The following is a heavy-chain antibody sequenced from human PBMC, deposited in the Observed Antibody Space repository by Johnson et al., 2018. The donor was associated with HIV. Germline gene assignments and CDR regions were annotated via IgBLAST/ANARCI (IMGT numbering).Heavy chain of an antibody. CDR2: ISYDGSNK. D-gene: IGHD6-19*01. Sequence: VQLVESGGGVVQPGRSLRLSCAASGFTFSLYAMHWVRQAPGKGLEWVAVISYDGSNKYYADSVKGRFTISRDNSKNTLYLQMNSLRAEDTAVYYCAREGEWLVPSLYIWGQGTMVTVSS. V-gene: IGHV3-30-3*01. CDR3: AREGEWLVPSLYI. J-gene: IGHJ3*02. CDR1: GFTFSLYA.